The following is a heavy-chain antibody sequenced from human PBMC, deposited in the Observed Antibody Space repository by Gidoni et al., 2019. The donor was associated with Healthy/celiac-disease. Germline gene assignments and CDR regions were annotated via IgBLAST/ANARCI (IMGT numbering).Heavy chain of an antibody. CDR2: IKSKTDGGTT. CDR1: GFTCSNAW. D-gene: IGHD2-15*01. J-gene: IGHJ4*02. V-gene: IGHV3-15*01. Sequence: EVQLVESGGGLVKPGGSFRLSFAPSGFTCSNAWMSWVGQAPGKGLEWVGRIKSKTDGGTTDYAAPVKGRFTISRDDSKNTLYLQMNSRKTEDTAVYYCTTDGWRDYWGQGTLVTVSS. CDR3: TTDGWRDY.